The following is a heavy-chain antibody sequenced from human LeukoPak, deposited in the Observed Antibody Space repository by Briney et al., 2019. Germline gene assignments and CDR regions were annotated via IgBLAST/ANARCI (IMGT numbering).Heavy chain of an antibody. Sequence: GGSLRLSCAASGFTFSGFWMHWVRQAPGKGLVCVSCISFDGSDATYADSVKGRFTISRDNAKNTLHLQMDSLTVEDTAVYYCAVSNWMDSWGQGTLVTVSS. CDR2: ISFDGSDA. CDR1: GFTFSGFW. V-gene: IGHV3-74*01. CDR3: AVSNWMDS. J-gene: IGHJ5*01.